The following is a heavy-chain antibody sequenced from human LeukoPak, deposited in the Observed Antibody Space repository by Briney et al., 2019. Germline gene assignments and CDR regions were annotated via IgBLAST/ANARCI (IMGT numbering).Heavy chain of an antibody. V-gene: IGHV4-39*07. D-gene: IGHD3-22*01. Sequence: MTSETLSLTCTVSGDFISSSNYFWGWIRQPPEKGLEWIGTIYYTGSTYYNPSLKSRVTISVDTSKKQFSLKLNSVTRADTAMYYCASAYYSDSSGFFAYWGQGTQVTVSS. CDR3: ASAYYSDSSGFFAY. CDR2: IYYTGST. J-gene: IGHJ4*02. CDR1: GDFISSSNYF.